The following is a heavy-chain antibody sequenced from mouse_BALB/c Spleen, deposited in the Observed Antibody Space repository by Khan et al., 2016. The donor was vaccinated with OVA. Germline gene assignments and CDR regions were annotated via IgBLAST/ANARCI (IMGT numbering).Heavy chain of an antibody. Sequence: EVELVESGGDLVKPGGSLKLSCAATGFTFSSYGMSWVRQTPDKRLEWVATISSGGSYTYYPDSVKGRFTISRDNAKNTLYLQMSSLKSEDTAMYYCSIQPGYYGSSSYFDYWGQGTTLTVSS. CDR2: ISSGGSYT. J-gene: IGHJ2*01. CDR3: SIQPGYYGSSSYFDY. V-gene: IGHV5-6*01. CDR1: GFTFSSYG. D-gene: IGHD1-1*01.